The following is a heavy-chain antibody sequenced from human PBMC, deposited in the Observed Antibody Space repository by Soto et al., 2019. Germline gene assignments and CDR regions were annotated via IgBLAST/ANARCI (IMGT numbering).Heavy chain of an antibody. D-gene: IGHD6-13*01. J-gene: IGHJ5*02. Sequence: GESLKISCKGSGYSFTSYWSSWVRQMPGKGLEWWGRIDPSASYTNYSPSFQGHVTISADKSISTAYLQWSSLKASDTAMYYCARSIGTAADQSATTERIDPWGQGTLVTVSS. CDR1: GYSFTSYW. V-gene: IGHV5-10-1*01. CDR2: IDPSASYT. CDR3: ARSIGTAADQSATTERIDP.